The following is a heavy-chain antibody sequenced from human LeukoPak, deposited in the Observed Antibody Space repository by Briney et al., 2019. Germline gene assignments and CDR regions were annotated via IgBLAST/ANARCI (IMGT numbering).Heavy chain of an antibody. J-gene: IGHJ4*02. CDR3: ATVNPFPPSYYDSSGWAPGYFDY. CDR2: ISAYNGNT. D-gene: IGHD3-22*01. CDR1: GYTFTSYG. Sequence: ASVKVSCKASGYTFTSYGISWVRQAPGQGLEWMGWISAYNGNTNYAQKLQGRVTMTTDTSTSTAYMELRSLRSDDTAVYYCATVNPFPPSYYDSSGWAPGYFDYWGQGTLVTVSS. V-gene: IGHV1-18*01.